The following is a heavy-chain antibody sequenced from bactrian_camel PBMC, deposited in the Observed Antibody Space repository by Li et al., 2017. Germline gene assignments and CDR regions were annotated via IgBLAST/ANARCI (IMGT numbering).Heavy chain of an antibody. J-gene: IGHJ4*01. V-gene: IGHV3S40*01. CDR3: GRAGGQYGLSTENY. D-gene: IGHD1*01. CDR1: GFTFSHFG. Sequence: VQLVESGGGFVQPGGSMRLSCTASGFTFSHFGMSWVRQAPGERLEWVSAINKGGGNTYYADAVKGRFTISRDNAKNTLYLQLNSLKTEDTAVYYCGRAGGQYGLSTENYWGQGTQVTVS. CDR2: INKGGGNT.